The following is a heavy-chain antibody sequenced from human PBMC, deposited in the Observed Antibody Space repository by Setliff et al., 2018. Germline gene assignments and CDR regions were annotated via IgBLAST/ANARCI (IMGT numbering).Heavy chain of an antibody. CDR2: IHYSGNT. CDR1: GGSINSGGYY. J-gene: IGHJ4*01. Sequence: KASETLSLTCTVSGGSINSGGYYWTWVRKLPGKGLEWIGYIHYSGNTKYNPPLKSRLTISVDTAMNQFALELRSVTAADTAVYFCARVQPLRFFFDYWGHGALVTV. V-gene: IGHV4-31*03. CDR3: ARVQPLRFFFDY.